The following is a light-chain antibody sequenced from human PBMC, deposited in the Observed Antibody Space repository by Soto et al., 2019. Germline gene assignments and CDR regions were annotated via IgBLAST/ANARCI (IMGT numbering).Light chain of an antibody. Sequence: DIVITQSPGTMSSSPGETDTRSCTSRQSINSKFLAWYQQKPGQAPRLLIYGTSSRATGIPDRFSGSGSGTDFSLTISRLEPEDFGVYYCQQYGHSPPYTFGQGTKVHI. CDR3: QQYGHSPPYT. J-gene: IGKJ2*01. V-gene: IGKV3-20*01. CDR1: QSINSKF. CDR2: GTS.